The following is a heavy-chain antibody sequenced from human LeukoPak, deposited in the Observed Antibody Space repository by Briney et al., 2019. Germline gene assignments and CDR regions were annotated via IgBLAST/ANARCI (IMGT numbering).Heavy chain of an antibody. Sequence: GESLKISCKGSGYSFTNYWIGWVRQMPGKGLEWMGIIYPGDSDTRYSPSFQGQVTISADKSISTAYPQWSSLKASDTAIYYCATQDSSSFDYWGQGTLVTVSS. CDR1: GYSFTNYW. CDR2: IYPGDSDT. D-gene: IGHD6-6*01. CDR3: ATQDSSSFDY. V-gene: IGHV5-51*01. J-gene: IGHJ4*02.